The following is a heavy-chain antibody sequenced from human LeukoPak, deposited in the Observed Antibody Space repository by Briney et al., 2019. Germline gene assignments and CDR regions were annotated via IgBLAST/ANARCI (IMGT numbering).Heavy chain of an antibody. CDR3: AKGSLGRWLQFQGDYFDY. CDR1: GFTFDDYT. Sequence: PGGSLRLSCAASGFTFDDYTMHWVRQAPGKGLEWVSLISWDGGRTSYADSVKGRFTISRDNSKNSLYLQMNSLRAEDTALYYCAKGSLGRWLQFQGDYFDYWGQGTLVTVSS. V-gene: IGHV3-43*01. J-gene: IGHJ4*02. D-gene: IGHD5-24*01. CDR2: ISWDGGRT.